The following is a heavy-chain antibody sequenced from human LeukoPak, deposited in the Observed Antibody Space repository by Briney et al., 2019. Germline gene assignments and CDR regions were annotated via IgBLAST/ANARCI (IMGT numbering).Heavy chain of an antibody. V-gene: IGHV1-69*04. CDR3: ARGGVEKYDSSGIQH. D-gene: IGHD3-22*01. CDR2: IIPILGIA. Sequence: GASVRVSCKASGGTFSSYAISWVRQAPGQGLEWMGRIIPILGIANYAQKFQGRVTITADKSTSTAYMELGSLRSEDTAVYYCARGGVEKYDSSGIQHWGQGTLVTVSS. J-gene: IGHJ1*01. CDR1: GGTFSSYA.